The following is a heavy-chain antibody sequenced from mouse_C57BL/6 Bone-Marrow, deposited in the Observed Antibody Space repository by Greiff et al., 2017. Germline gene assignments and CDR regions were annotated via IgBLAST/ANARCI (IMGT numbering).Heavy chain of an antibody. J-gene: IGHJ4*01. CDR2: ISNGGGST. CDR3: ARHPYYYGSSFYAMDY. V-gene: IGHV5-12*01. D-gene: IGHD1-1*01. Sequence: EVHLVESGGGLVQPGGSLKLSCAASGFTFSDYYMYWVRQTPEKRLEWVAYISNGGGSTYYPDTVKGRFTISRDNAKNTLYLQMSRLKSEDTAMYYCARHPYYYGSSFYAMDYWGQGTSVTVSS. CDR1: GFTFSDYY.